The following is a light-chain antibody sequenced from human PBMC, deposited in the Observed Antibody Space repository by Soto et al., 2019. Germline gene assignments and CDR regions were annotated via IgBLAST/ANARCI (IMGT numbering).Light chain of an antibody. CDR3: LQDFNYPWT. CDR1: QGIGKD. J-gene: IGKJ1*01. V-gene: IGKV1-6*01. CDR2: GAS. Sequence: AIEMTQSPSSLSESVGDTVTITCRASQGIGKDLAWFQQRPGKAPKLLIYGASGLQNGVPSRFRGSGSGTDCTLTLSGLQPADFATYFCLQDFNYPWTFGQGTKVEL.